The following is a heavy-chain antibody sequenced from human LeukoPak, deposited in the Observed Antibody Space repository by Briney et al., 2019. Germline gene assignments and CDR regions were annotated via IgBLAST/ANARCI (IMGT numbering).Heavy chain of an antibody. CDR2: ISGSGGST. Sequence: GGSLRLSCAASGFTFSSYGMSWVRKAPGKGLEWVSAISGSGGSTYYADSVKGRFTISGDNSRNTLFLQMNSLRAEDTAVYYCAHGAMYQLDYWGQGTLVTVSS. CDR3: AHGAMYQLDY. J-gene: IGHJ4*02. V-gene: IGHV3-23*01. D-gene: IGHD2-2*01. CDR1: GFTFSSYG.